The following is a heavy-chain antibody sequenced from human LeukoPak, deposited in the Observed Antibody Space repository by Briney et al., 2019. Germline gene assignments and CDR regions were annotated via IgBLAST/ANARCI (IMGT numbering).Heavy chain of an antibody. CDR3: ARRLLQPSGSYPFDY. J-gene: IGHJ4*02. D-gene: IGHD1-26*01. V-gene: IGHV4-39*01. CDR1: GGSISSSSYY. Sequence: PSETLSLTCTVSGGSISSSSYYWGWIRQPPGKGLEWIGSIYYSGSTYYNPSLKSRVTISVDTSKNQFSLKLSSVTAADTAVYYCARRLLQPSGSYPFDYWGQGTLVTVSS. CDR2: IYYSGST.